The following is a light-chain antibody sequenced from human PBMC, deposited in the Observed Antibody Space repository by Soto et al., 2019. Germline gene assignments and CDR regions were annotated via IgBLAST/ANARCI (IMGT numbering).Light chain of an antibody. CDR2: DTT. CDR1: HSDIGEGCG. Sequence: QPVLTQPPSVTGATGQRVTIYCTGRHSDIGEGCGVHWYQQFPHSAPKLLIYDTTNRPSGVPDLFSGSRSGTSASLAITGLQAEDEADYYCSSYTSSSTSSVFGPGTQRTVL. CDR3: SSYTSSSTSSV. V-gene: IGLV1-40*01. J-gene: IGLJ1*01.